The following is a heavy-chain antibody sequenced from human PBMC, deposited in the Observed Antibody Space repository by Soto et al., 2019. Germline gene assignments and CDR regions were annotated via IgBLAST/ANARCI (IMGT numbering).Heavy chain of an antibody. D-gene: IGHD2-15*01. J-gene: IGHJ6*02. CDR1: GFTFDDYT. Sequence: PGGSLRLSCAASGFTFDDYTMHWVRQAPGKGLEWVSLISWDGGSTYYADSVKGRFTISRDNGKNSLYLQMNSLRTEDTALYYCAKDIGYCSGGSCYSASNYYGMDVWGQGPTVTVSS. V-gene: IGHV3-43*01. CDR3: AKDIGYCSGGSCYSASNYYGMDV. CDR2: ISWDGGST.